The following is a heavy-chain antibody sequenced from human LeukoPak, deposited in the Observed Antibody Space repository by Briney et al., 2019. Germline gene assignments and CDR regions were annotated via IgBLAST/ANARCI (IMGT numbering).Heavy chain of an antibody. J-gene: IGHJ5*02. CDR2: IYYSGST. CDR1: GGSISSYY. Sequence: SEALSLTCTVSGGSISSYYWSWIRQPPGKGLEWIGYIYYSGSTSYNPSLKSRVTISVDTSKNQFSLKLSSVTAADTAVYYCARDKLSFGSRYNWFDPWGQGSLVTVSS. CDR3: ARDKLSFGSRYNWFDP. V-gene: IGHV4-59*01. D-gene: IGHD3-16*01.